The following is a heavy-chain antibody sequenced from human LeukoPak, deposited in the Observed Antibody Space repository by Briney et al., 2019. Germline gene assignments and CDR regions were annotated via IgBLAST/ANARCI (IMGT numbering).Heavy chain of an antibody. V-gene: IGHV4-34*01. D-gene: IGHD3-10*01. Sequence: SETLSLTCAVYGGSFSGYYWSWIRQPPGKGLEWIGEINHSRSTKYNPSLKSRLTISVDTSKNQFSLKLSPVTAADTAVYYCARRVGRWFGERAYYYNYMDVWDKGTTVTISS. CDR2: INHSRST. J-gene: IGHJ6*03. CDR3: ARRVGRWFGERAYYYNYMDV. CDR1: GGSFSGYY.